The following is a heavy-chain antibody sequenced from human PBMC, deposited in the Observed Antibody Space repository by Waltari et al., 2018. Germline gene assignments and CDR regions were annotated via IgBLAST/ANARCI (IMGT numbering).Heavy chain of an antibody. CDR1: GGSISSHY. CDR2: IYYSGST. J-gene: IGHJ4*02. V-gene: IGHV4-59*11. CDR3: ARRDYADY. Sequence: QVQLQESGPGLVKPSETLSLTCTVSGGSISSHYWSWIRQPPGKGLEWIGYIYYSGSTNHNPSLKSRVTTSVDTSKNQFSLKRSSVTAADTAVYYCARRDYADYWGQGTLVTVSS.